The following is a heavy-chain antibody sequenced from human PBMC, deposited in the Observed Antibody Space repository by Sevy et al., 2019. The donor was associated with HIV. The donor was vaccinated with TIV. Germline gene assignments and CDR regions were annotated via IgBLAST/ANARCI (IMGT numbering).Heavy chain of an antibody. Sequence: GGSLRLSCTTSGFTFSIYAMSWVRQAPGKGLEWVSAISGSGSSTYYAHSVKGRFTISRDNSKNTLYLQMNSLRAEDTAIFDCAKEGGSHYDTSGSFDDWGQGTRVTVSS. V-gene: IGHV3-23*01. CDR2: ISGSGSST. CDR3: AKEGGSHYDTSGSFDD. CDR1: GFTFSIYA. J-gene: IGHJ4*02. D-gene: IGHD3-22*01.